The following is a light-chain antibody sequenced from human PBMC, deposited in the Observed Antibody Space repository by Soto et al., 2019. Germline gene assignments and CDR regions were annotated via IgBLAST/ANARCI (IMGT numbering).Light chain of an antibody. CDR3: TSFSSSTSLYV. CDR1: TRDIAGYNY. V-gene: IGLV2-14*01. J-gene: IGLJ1*01. CDR2: QVT. Sequence: LTQPASVSGSLGQSITISCTGTTRDIAGYNYISWCQQLPGKAPKLMIYQVTIRPSGISNRFSGSKSGNTASLTISGLQAEDEADYYCTSFSSSTSLYVFGTGTRSPS.